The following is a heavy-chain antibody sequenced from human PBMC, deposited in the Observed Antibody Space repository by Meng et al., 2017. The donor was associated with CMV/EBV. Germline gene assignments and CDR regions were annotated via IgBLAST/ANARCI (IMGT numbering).Heavy chain of an antibody. J-gene: IGHJ4*02. Sequence: LSFAASGFTVGSYGMSWVRQAQGKGLEWVSAIDSSGGNTHYADSAKARLNISSDNSKNTLYLQMNSLRADDTAVYYCAGWFLAHFDHWGQGTLVTVSS. CDR1: GFTVGSYG. CDR2: IDSSGGNT. V-gene: IGHV3-23*01. D-gene: IGHD2-15*01. CDR3: AGWFLAHFDH.